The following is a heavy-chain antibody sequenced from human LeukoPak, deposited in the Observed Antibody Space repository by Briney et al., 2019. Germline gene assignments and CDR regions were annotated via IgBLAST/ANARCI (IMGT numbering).Heavy chain of an antibody. CDR3: ARDHVIAAAGTYYCGMDV. CDR1: GGSISSGGYY. V-gene: IGHV4-31*03. J-gene: IGHJ6*02. CDR2: IYYSGST. D-gene: IGHD6-13*01. Sequence: SQTLSLTCTVSGGSISSGGYYWSWIRQHPGKGLEWIGYIYYSGSTYYNPSLKSRVTISVDTSKNQFSLKLSSVTASDTAAYYCARDHVIAAAGTYYCGMDVWGQGTTVTVSS.